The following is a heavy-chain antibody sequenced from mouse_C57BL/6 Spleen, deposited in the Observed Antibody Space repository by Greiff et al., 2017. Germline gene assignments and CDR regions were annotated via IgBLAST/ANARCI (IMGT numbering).Heavy chain of an antibody. CDR1: GYSITSGYY. J-gene: IGHJ1*03. D-gene: IGHD2-2*01. Sequence: EVKLVESGPGLVKPSQSLSLTCSVTGYSITSGYYWNWIRQFPGNKLEWMGYISYDGSNNYNPSLKNRISITRDTSKNQFFLKLNSVTTEDTATYYCARWGYDGYFDVWGTVTTVTVSS. CDR3: ARWGYDGYFDV. V-gene: IGHV3-6*01. CDR2: ISYDGSN.